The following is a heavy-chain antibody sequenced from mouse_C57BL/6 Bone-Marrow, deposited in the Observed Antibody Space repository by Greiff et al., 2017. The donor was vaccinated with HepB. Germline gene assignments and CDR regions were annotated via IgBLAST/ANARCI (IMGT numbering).Heavy chain of an antibody. D-gene: IGHD3-2*01. J-gene: IGHJ2*01. V-gene: IGHV1-82*01. CDR1: GYAFSSSW. Sequence: VQLQQSGPELVKPGASVKISCKASGYAFSSSWMNWVKQRPGKGLEWIGRIYPGDGDTNYNGKFKGKATLTADKSSSTAYMQLSSLTSEDSAVYFCARGQLGVYYFDYWGQGTTLTVSS. CDR2: IYPGDGDT. CDR3: ARGQLGVYYFDY.